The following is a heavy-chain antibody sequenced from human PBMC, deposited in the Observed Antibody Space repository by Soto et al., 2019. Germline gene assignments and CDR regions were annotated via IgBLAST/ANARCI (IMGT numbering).Heavy chain of an antibody. J-gene: IGHJ5*02. V-gene: IGHV1-69*13. CDR3: ARDRVGSSNWFDP. CDR1: GGTFSSYA. CDR2: IIPIFGTA. Sequence: SVKVSCKASGGTFSSYAISWVRQAPGQGLEWMGGIIPIFGTANYAQKFQGRVTITADESTSTAYMELSSLRSEDTAVYYCARDRVGSSNWFDPWGQGTLVTGLL. D-gene: IGHD3-10*01.